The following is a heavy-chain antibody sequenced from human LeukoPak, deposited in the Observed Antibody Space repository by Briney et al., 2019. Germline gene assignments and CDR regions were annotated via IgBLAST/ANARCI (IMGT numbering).Heavy chain of an antibody. V-gene: IGHV4-34*01. D-gene: IGHD6-19*01. CDR2: INHSGST. CDR1: GGSFSGYY. J-gene: IGHJ6*03. CDR3: ARISGRLYYCYYMDV. Sequence: PSETLSLTCAVYGGSFSGYYWSWIRQPPGKGLEWIGEINHSGSTNYNPSLKSRVTISVDTSKNHFSLKLSSVTAADTAVYYCARISGRLYYCYYMDVWGKGTTVTVSS.